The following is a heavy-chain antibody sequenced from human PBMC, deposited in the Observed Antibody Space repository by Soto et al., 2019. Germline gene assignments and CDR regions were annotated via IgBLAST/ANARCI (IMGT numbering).Heavy chain of an antibody. CDR1: GGSSTDYN. J-gene: IGHJ4*02. Sequence: QVQLHQWGAGLLKPSETLSLTCAVYGGSSTDYNWSWIRQPPGKGLEWIGEINHSGGTNYNPSLKGRVTISVDTSKNQFSLKLTSVVAADTAVYYCARSRVEYSSSPFDYWGQGTLVTVSS. CDR3: ARSRVEYSSSPFDY. CDR2: INHSGGT. V-gene: IGHV4-34*01. D-gene: IGHD6-6*01.